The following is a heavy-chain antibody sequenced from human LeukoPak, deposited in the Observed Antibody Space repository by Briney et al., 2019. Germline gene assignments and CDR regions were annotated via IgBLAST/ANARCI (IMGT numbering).Heavy chain of an antibody. Sequence: GGSLRLSCAASGFTFSSYAMSWVRQAPGKGLEWVSSISDSGGNTYYADSVKGRFTIPRDNSKNTLFLQMNSLRAEDTAVYYCAKDGVWQSYYFDYWGRGTLVTVSS. CDR3: AKDGVWQSYYFDY. J-gene: IGHJ4*02. D-gene: IGHD3-10*01. CDR1: GFTFSSYA. CDR2: ISDSGGNT. V-gene: IGHV3-23*01.